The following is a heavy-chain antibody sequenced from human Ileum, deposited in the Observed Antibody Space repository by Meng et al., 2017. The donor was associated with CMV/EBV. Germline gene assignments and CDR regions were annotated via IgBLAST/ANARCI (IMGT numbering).Heavy chain of an antibody. V-gene: IGHV4-59*12. J-gene: IGHJ4*02. CDR2: ISYLGST. CDR3: ARAVRAGSGRYFFDY. D-gene: IGHD3-10*01. CDR1: GDPMTSSY. Sequence: GSLRLSCAVSGDPMTSSYWLWIRQPPHKGLEWIGYISYLGSTRYNPSLQRPATVPRDRTRNQDSLTLTSVSAADTAVYFCARAVRAGSGRYFFDYWGQGTLVTVSS.